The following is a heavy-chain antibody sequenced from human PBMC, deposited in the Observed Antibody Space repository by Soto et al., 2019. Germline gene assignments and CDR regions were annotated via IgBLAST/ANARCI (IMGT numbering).Heavy chain of an antibody. Sequence: QVQLVESGGGLVKPGGSLRLSCAASGFTFSDYYMSWIHQAPGKGLEWISYISGNGATIYYADSVKGRFTISRDNAKNSVWLQMNSLRAEDMAVYFCARGSGSWSAFDIWGQGTMVTVSS. CDR3: ARGSGSWSAFDI. D-gene: IGHD3-10*01. CDR2: ISGNGATI. V-gene: IGHV3-11*01. CDR1: GFTFSDYY. J-gene: IGHJ3*02.